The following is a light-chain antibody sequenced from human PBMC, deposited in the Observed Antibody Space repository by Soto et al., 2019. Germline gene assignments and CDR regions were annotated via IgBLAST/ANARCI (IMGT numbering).Light chain of an antibody. V-gene: IGKV1-5*01. CDR1: QNVNTW. CDR3: QQYQSYSS. CDR2: RAS. J-gene: IGKJ4*01. Sequence: DIQLTQSPSTLSAFLGDRVTITCRASQNVNTWVAWYQQKPGKAHNLLIYRASTLESGVPSRFSGSGSGTEFTLTISRLQPDDSATYFCQQYQSYSSFAGGTKVEIK.